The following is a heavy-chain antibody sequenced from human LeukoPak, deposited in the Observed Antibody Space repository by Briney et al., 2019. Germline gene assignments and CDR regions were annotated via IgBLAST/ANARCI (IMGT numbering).Heavy chain of an antibody. D-gene: IGHD2/OR15-2a*01. CDR1: GFTFSSYA. J-gene: IGHJ1*01. V-gene: IGHV3-23*01. Sequence: GGSLRLSCAASGFTFSSYAMSWVRQAPGKGREWVSAISGSGGSTYYADSVKGRFTISRDNSKNTLYLQMNSLRAEDTAVYYCAKGYYHPGLYFQYWGQGTLVTVSS. CDR3: AKGYYHPGLYFQY. CDR2: ISGSGGST.